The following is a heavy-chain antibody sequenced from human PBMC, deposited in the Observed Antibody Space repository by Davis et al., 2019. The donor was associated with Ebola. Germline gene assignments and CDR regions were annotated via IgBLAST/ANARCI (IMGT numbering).Heavy chain of an antibody. CDR2: IIPILGIA. CDR3: ARVRQWELPNDY. V-gene: IGHV1-69*04. J-gene: IGHJ4*02. Sequence: AASVKVSCKASGGTFSSYAISWVRQAPGQGLEWMGRIIPILGIANYAQKFQGRVTITADKSTSTAYMELRSLRSDDTAVYYCARVRQWELPNDYWGQGTLVTVSS. CDR1: GGTFSSYA. D-gene: IGHD1-26*01.